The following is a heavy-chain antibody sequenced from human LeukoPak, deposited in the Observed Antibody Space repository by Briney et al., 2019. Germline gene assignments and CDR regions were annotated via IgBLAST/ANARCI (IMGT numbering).Heavy chain of an antibody. CDR2: IYTSGST. CDR1: GGSISSYY. D-gene: IGHD3-3*01. J-gene: IGHJ5*02. CDR3: AREGTPYDFWSAVPANWFDP. Sequence: SETLSLTCTVSGGSISSYYWSWIRQPAGKGLEWIGRIYTSGSTNYNPSLKSRVTMSVDTSKNQFSLKLSSVTAADTAVYYCAREGTPYDFWSAVPANWFDPWGQGTLVTVSS. V-gene: IGHV4-4*07.